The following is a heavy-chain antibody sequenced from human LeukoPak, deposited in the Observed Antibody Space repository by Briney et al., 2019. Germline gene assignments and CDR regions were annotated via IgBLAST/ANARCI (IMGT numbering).Heavy chain of an antibody. J-gene: IGHJ4*02. CDR2: ISSSSSTI. D-gene: IGHD3-22*01. V-gene: IGHV3-48*01. CDR1: GFTFSGYS. CDR3: ATLPYYYDSSGYYSSDY. Sequence: PGGSLRLSCAASGFTFSGYSMNWVRQAPGKGLEWVSYISSSSSTIYYADSVKGRFTISRDNAKNSLYLQMNSLRAEDTAVYYCATLPYYYDSSGYYSSDYWGQGTLVTVSS.